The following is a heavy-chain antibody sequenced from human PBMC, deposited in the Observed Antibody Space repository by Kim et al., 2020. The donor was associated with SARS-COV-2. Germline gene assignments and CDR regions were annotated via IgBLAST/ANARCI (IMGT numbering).Heavy chain of an antibody. CDR3: TRDLLEGPSGCYVFDI. V-gene: IGHV3-20*01. Sequence: GGSLRLSCAASGFPFQDYDMSWVRQVPGKGLEWVSRINWNGRNTHYADSVKGRFTISRDNAKNSVYLQMNSVRAEDTALYHCTRDLLEGPSGCYVFDIRGLGTVVSVS. D-gene: IGHD3-3*01. J-gene: IGHJ3*02. CDR1: GFPFQDYD. CDR2: INWNGRNT.